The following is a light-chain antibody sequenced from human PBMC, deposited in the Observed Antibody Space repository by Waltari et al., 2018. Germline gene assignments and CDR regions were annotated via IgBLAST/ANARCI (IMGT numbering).Light chain of an antibody. CDR3: QQYKSYPIT. CDR1: QGIRSY. CDR2: DAS. V-gene: IGKV1-16*01. Sequence: DIEMTQSPSSLSASVGERVTITCRASQGIRSYLAWFQQKPGKAPKSLIHDASTLQSGVPSRFSGSGSGTDFTLTITSLQPEDCATYYCQQYKSYPITFGQGTRLEIK. J-gene: IGKJ5*01.